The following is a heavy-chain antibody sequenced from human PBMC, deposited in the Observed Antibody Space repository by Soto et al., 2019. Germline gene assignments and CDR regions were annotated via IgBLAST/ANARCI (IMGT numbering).Heavy chain of an antibody. D-gene: IGHD3-10*01. Sequence: SETLSLTCAFSCYSIISGYYWGWIRQPPGKGLEWIGSIYHSGSTYYNPSLKSRVTISVDTSKNQFSLKLSSVTAADTAVYYCARDSANYYGSGSYESWFDPWGQGTLVTVSS. J-gene: IGHJ5*02. CDR3: ARDSANYYGSGSYESWFDP. CDR1: CYSIISGYY. CDR2: IYHSGST. V-gene: IGHV4-38-2*02.